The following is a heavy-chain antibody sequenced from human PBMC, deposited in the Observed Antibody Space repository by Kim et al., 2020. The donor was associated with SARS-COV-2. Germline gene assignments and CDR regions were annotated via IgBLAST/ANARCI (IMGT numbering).Heavy chain of an antibody. CDR3: VAATRPFDY. CDR2: GST. Sequence: GSTYYADSVKGRFTISRDNSKNTLYLQMSSLRAEDTAVYYCVAATRPFDYWGQGTLVTVSS. V-gene: IGHV3-64D*09. D-gene: IGHD6-25*01. J-gene: IGHJ4*02.